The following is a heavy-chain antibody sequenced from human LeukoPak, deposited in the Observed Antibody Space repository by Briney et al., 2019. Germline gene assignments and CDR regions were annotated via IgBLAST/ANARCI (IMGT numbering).Heavy chain of an antibody. V-gene: IGHV3-21*01. CDR3: AREGGQLAFDI. CDR1: GFTFSSYT. CDR2: TSSSSYI. D-gene: IGHD1-1*01. J-gene: IGHJ3*02. Sequence: PGGSLRLSCAASGFTFSSYTMNWVRQAPGKGLEWVSSTSSSSYIYYADSVKGRFTISRDNAKNSLYLQMNSLRAEDTAVYYCAREGGQLAFDIWGQGTMVTVSS.